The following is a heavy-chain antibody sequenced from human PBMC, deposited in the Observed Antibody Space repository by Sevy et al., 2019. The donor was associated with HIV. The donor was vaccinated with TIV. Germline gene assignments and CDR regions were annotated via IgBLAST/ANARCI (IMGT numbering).Heavy chain of an antibody. J-gene: IGHJ4*02. CDR1: GYTFSSYD. Sequence: ASVKVSCKASGYTFSSYDIIWVRQAPGQGLEWMGWISTQNGNTNYGQNFQGRVTMTTDTSTGPVYMDLRGLRSDDTAVYYCARRGRWTYFDLWSGSPDYWGQGTLVTVSS. CDR3: ARRGRWTYFDLWSGSPDY. D-gene: IGHD3-3*01. V-gene: IGHV1-18*01. CDR2: ISTQNGNT.